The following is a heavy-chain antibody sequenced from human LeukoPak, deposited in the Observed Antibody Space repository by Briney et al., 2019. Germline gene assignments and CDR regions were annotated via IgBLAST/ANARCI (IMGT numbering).Heavy chain of an antibody. CDR1: GFTFNTYG. D-gene: IGHD3-16*01. CDR3: ATGGTLISDAFDI. V-gene: IGHV3-33*01. CDR2: IWYDGSNK. J-gene: IGHJ3*02. Sequence: SGGSLRLSCAASGFTFNTYGMHWVRQAPGKGLEWVAVIWYDGSNKYFSDSVKGRFTISRDNSKNSLYLQMNSLRAEDTAMYYCATGGTLISDAFDIWGQGTMVTVSS.